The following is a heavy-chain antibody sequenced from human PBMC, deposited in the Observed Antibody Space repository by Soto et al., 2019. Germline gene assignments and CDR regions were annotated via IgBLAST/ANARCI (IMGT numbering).Heavy chain of an antibody. Sequence: GASVKVSCKASGYTFTGYYMHWVRQAPGQGLEWMGWINPNSGGTNYAQKFKGWVTMTRDTSISTAYMELSRLRSDDTAVYYCARDKGTVADYYYYYGMDVWGQGTTVTVSS. CDR2: INPNSGGT. V-gene: IGHV1-2*04. J-gene: IGHJ6*02. CDR1: GYTFTGYY. CDR3: ARDKGTVADYYYYYGMDV. D-gene: IGHD6-13*01.